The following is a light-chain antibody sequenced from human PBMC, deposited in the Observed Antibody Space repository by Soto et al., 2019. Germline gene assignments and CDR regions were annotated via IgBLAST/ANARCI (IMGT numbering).Light chain of an antibody. J-gene: IGKJ3*01. CDR1: QSISDY. CDR3: QQSHSAPFT. CDR2: AAS. Sequence: EIQMTQSPFSLSASLGDRVTITCRASQSISDYLNWYQQKPGKGPKLLIFAASSLQVGVPSRFSGSGSGTDFTLTISSLQPEDFATYFCQQSHSAPFTFGPGTTVDIK. V-gene: IGKV1-39*01.